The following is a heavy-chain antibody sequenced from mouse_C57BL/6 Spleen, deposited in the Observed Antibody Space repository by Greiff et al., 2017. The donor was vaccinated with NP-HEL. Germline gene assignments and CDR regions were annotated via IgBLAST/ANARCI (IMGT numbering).Heavy chain of an antibody. CDR2: IRNKANGYTT. Sequence: EVKLVESGGGLVQPGGSLSLSCAASGFTFTDYYMSWVRQPPGKALEWLGFIRNKANGYTTEYSASVKGRFTISRDNSQSILYLQMNALRAEDSATYYCARYEGTVGMDYWGQGTSVTVSS. D-gene: IGHD1-1*01. V-gene: IGHV7-3*01. CDR3: ARYEGTVGMDY. J-gene: IGHJ4*01. CDR1: GFTFTDYY.